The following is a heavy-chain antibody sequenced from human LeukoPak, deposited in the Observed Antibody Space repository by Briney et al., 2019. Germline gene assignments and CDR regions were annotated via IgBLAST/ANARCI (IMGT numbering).Heavy chain of an antibody. D-gene: IGHD6-19*01. CDR2: VNSDGSWT. Sequence: GGSLRLSCAASGNYWMHWVRQAPGKGLVWVSHVNSDGSWTSHADSVKGRFTISRDNSKNTVFLQMDSQRAEDTAIYYCANLYRSGWYFDYWGQGTLVTVSS. CDR1: GNYW. J-gene: IGHJ4*02. V-gene: IGHV3-74*01. CDR3: ANLYRSGWYFDY.